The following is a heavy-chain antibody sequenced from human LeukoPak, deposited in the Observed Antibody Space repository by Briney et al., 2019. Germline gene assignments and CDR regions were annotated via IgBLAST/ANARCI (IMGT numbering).Heavy chain of an antibody. CDR1: GFTFRSCA. V-gene: IGHV3-23*01. CDR2: ISGSGGST. Sequence: WGSLRLSCAASGFTFRSCAMSWFRQAPGKGLEWVSAMCGQAPEKGLEWVSAISGSGGSTYHADSVKGRFTISRDNSKNMLYLQLNSLRAEDTAVYYCAKDPLLRGATYDYWGQGTLVTVSS. J-gene: IGHJ4*02. D-gene: IGHD1-26*01. CDR3: AKDPLLRGATYDY.